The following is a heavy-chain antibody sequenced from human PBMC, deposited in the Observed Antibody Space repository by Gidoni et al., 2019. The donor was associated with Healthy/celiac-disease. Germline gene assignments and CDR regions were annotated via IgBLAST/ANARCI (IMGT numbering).Heavy chain of an antibody. CDR3: ARDLNGYCSSTSCYYYYYYMDV. J-gene: IGHJ6*03. CDR2: ISSSSSTI. V-gene: IGHV3-48*01. Sequence: AASGFTFSSYIMNWVRQAPGKGLEWVSYISSSSSTIYYADSVKGRFTISRDNAKNSLYLQMNSLRAEDTAVYYCARDLNGYCSSTSCYYYYYYMDVWGKGTTVTVSS. D-gene: IGHD2-2*01. CDR1: GFTFSSYI.